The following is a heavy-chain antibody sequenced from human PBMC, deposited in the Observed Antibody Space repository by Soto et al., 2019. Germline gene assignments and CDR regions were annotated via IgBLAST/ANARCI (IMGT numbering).Heavy chain of an antibody. CDR2: TSYDGNNE. CDR3: AKDKGVFNWATSYFDY. D-gene: IGHD1-1*01. CDR1: GFTFSNYA. J-gene: IGHJ4*02. V-gene: IGHV3-30*18. Sequence: GGSLRLSCADSGFTFSNYAMHWVRQAPSKGLEWVALTSYDGNNEYYTDSVKGRFTISRDNSKNTLFLQMNSPRPEDTAVYYCAKDKGVFNWATSYFDYWGQGALVTVSS.